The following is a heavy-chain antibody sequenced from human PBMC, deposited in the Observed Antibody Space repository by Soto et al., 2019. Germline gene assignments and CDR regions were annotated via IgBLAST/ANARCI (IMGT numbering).Heavy chain of an antibody. CDR3: ARPHKPFIAAAGTADYYYGMDV. CDR2: IDPSDSYT. J-gene: IGHJ6*02. D-gene: IGHD6-13*01. V-gene: IGHV5-10-1*01. Sequence: PGESLKISCKGSGYSFTSYRISWVRQMPGKGLEWMGRIDPSDSYTNYSPSFQGHVTITADKSISTAYLQWSSLKASDTAMYYCARPHKPFIAAAGTADYYYGMDVWGQGTTVTVSS. CDR1: GYSFTSYR.